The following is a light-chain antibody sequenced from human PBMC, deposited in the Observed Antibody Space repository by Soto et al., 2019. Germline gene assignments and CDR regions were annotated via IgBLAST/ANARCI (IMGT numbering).Light chain of an antibody. CDR1: SRDVGGYKY. CDR3: SSYTSSTTLYV. J-gene: IGLJ1*01. CDR2: EVN. V-gene: IGLV2-14*01. Sequence: QSALTQPASVSGSPGQSITISCTGTSRDVGGYKYVSWYQQHPGKAPKLMIYEVNNRPSWVSNRFSGSKSGNTASLTISGLQAEDEADYYCSSYTSSTTLYVFGTGTKLTVL.